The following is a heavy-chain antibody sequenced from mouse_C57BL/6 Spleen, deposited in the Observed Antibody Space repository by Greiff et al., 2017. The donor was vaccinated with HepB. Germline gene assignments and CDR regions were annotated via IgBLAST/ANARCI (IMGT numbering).Heavy chain of an antibody. CDR1: GFTFSSYA. CDR3: ARDENYYGRGYFDV. J-gene: IGHJ1*03. CDR2: ISDGGSYT. D-gene: IGHD1-1*01. Sequence: EVQRVESGGGLVKPGGSLKLSCAASGFTFSSYAMSWVRQTPEKRLEWVATISDGGSYTYYPDNVKGRFTISRDNAKNNLYLQMSHLKSEDTAMYYCARDENYYGRGYFDVWGTGTTVTVSS. V-gene: IGHV5-4*01.